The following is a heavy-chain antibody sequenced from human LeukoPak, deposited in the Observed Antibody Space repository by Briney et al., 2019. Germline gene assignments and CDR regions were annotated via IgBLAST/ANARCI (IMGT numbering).Heavy chain of an antibody. CDR1: GYTFTGYY. CDR2: INPNSGGT. Sequence: ASVKVSCKASGYTFTGYYMHWVRQAPGQGLEWMGWINPNSGGTNYAQKFQGRVTMTRDTSISTAYMELSRLRSDDTAVYYCARVGYCSGGSCLWKYYFDYWGQGTLVTVSS. V-gene: IGHV1-2*02. J-gene: IGHJ4*02. D-gene: IGHD2-15*01. CDR3: ARVGYCSGGSCLWKYYFDY.